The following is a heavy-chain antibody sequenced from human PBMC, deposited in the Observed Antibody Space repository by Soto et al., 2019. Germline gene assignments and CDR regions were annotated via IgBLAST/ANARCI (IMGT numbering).Heavy chain of an antibody. V-gene: IGHV3-23*01. Sequence: EVQLLEYGGGLVQPGGSLRLSCAASGFTFNNYAMTWVRQAPGKGLEWVSAISGGGDTTSYADSVKGRFTVSRDGSKNTLYLQMSILRAEDTALYYCAKGRGGSGSLTPRVDFWGQGTLVTVSS. J-gene: IGHJ4*02. CDR3: AKGRGGSGSLTPRVDF. CDR2: ISGGGDTT. CDR1: GFTFNNYA. D-gene: IGHD3-10*01.